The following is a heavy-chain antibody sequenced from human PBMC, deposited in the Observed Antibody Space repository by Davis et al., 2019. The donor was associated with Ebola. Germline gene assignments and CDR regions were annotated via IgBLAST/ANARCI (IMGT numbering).Heavy chain of an antibody. J-gene: IGHJ6*04. CDR1: GGFVSSGGYS. CDR2: YYYTGSA. CDR3: ARVEAYYGMDV. V-gene: IGHV4-30-4*07. Sequence: SETLSLTCAVSGGFVSSGGYSWSWIRQPPGKGLEWIGYYYYTGSAYYNPSLKSRVTISVDTSKNQFSLKLSSVTAADTAVYYCARVEAYYGMDVWGKGTTVTVSS.